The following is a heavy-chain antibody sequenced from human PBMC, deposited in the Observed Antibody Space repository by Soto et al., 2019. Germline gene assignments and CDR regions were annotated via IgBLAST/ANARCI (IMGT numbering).Heavy chain of an antibody. Sequence: SETLSLTCSVSGAALNSGNYYWSWIRQVPGKGLEWIGHIYVTGAVDYNPSLRDRITISQDTSERQFSLNLRLVTAADTAVYYCAKGSPINPYLHRPKVFDYWGQGTLVTVSS. J-gene: IGHJ4*02. CDR1: GAALNSGNYY. V-gene: IGHV4-31*03. CDR2: IYVTGAV. D-gene: IGHD2-21*01. CDR3: AKGSPINPYLHRPKVFDY.